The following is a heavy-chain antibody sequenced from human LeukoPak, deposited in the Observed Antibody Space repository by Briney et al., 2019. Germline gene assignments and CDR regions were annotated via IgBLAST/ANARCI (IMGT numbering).Heavy chain of an antibody. CDR3: TRGGEYSASPGVD. J-gene: IGHJ4*02. D-gene: IGHD6-6*01. V-gene: IGHV1-69*01. CDR2: IIPIFGTA. CDR1: GGTFSSYA. Sequence: GASVTVSCKASGGTFSSYAISWVRQAPGQGLEWTGGIIPIFGTANYAQKFQGRVTITADESTSTAYMELSSLRSEDTAVYYCTRGGEYSASPGVDWGQGTLVTVSS.